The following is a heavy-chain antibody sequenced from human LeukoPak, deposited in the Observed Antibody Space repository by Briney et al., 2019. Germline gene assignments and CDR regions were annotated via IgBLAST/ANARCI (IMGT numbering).Heavy chain of an antibody. Sequence: SETLSLTCTVSGDSISSYFWTWIRQPPGKGLEWIGYIYYSGSTNYNPSLKSRVTISVDTSKNRFSLKLTSVTAADTAVYYCARMEAVTTEFDYWGQGTLVTVSS. J-gene: IGHJ4*02. CDR1: GDSISSYF. CDR3: ARMEAVTTEFDY. CDR2: IYYSGST. V-gene: IGHV4-59*08. D-gene: IGHD4-17*01.